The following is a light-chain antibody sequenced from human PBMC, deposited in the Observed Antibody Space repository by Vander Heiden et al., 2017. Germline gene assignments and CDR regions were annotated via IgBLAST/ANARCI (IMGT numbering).Light chain of an antibody. V-gene: IGKV1-39*01. CDR2: AGS. Sequence: DIQMTQSPSSLSASVGDRVTIPCRASQSISSYLNWYQQKPGKAPKLLIYAGSSLQSGVPSRFSGSGSGTDFTLTISSLQPEDFATYYCQQSYSTPITFGQGTRLEIK. CDR1: QSISSY. J-gene: IGKJ5*01. CDR3: QQSYSTPIT.